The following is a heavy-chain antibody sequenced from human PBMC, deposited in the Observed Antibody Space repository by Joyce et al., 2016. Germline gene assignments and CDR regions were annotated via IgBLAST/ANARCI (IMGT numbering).Heavy chain of an antibody. CDR3: ARGPRYTIFGVVDV. CDR1: GGSLRGYA. D-gene: IGHD3-3*01. V-gene: IGHV1-69*01. CDR2: IMPMFDVA. J-gene: IGHJ6*02. Sequence: QAQLVQSGAEVKKPGSSVKVSCKASGGSLRGYAITWVRKAPGRGLEWMGGIMPMFDVANYPQRFQGRVTITADESTSTVYMDLNSLRSDDTAVYYCARGPRYTIFGVVDVWGQGTTVTVSS.